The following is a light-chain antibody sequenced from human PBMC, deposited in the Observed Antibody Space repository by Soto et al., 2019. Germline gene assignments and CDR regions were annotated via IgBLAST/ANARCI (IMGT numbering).Light chain of an antibody. J-gene: IGKJ2*01. V-gene: IGKV3-11*01. Sequence: EVFLTQSPATLSVSPGERATLSCRASQSVSSYLAWYQQKPGQAPRLLLYNASTRATGIPARFSGSGSGTDFTLTIGSLESEDFAIYYCQQCNNWPYTFGQGTKLEIK. CDR2: NAS. CDR1: QSVSSY. CDR3: QQCNNWPYT.